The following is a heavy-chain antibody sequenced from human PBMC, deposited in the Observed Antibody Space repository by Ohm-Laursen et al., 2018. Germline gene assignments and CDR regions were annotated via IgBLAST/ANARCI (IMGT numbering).Heavy chain of an antibody. CDR1: GGFINSYY. J-gene: IGHJ4*02. D-gene: IGHD1-14*01. CDR2: IYYSGST. Sequence: SDTLSLTWTVSGGFINSYYWSWIRQPPGKGLEWIGYIYYSGSTNYNPSLKSRVTISVDTSKNQFSLKLSSVTAADTAVYYFARGGAEKWPHDYWGQGTLVTISS. V-gene: IGHV4-59*07. CDR3: ARGGAEKWPHDY.